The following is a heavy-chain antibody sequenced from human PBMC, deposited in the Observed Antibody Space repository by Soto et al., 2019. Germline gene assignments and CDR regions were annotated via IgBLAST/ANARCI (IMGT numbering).Heavy chain of an antibody. CDR1: GYTFTGYY. D-gene: IGHD1-26*01. Sequence: ASVKVSCKASGYTFTGYYMHWVRQAPGQGLEWMGWINPNSGGTNYAQKFQGWVTMTRDTSISTAYMELSRLRSDDTAVYYCALEVVGATTGWFDPWGQGTLVTVSS. CDR2: INPNSGGT. J-gene: IGHJ5*02. V-gene: IGHV1-2*04. CDR3: ALEVVGATTGWFDP.